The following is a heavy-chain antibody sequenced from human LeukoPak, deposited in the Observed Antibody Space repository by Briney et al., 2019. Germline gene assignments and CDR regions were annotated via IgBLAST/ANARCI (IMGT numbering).Heavy chain of an antibody. CDR3: ARDCGGDCKNDAFDI. V-gene: IGHV3-21*01. D-gene: IGHD2-21*01. Sequence: GGSLRLSCAASGFTFSSYSMNWVRQAPGKGLEWVSSISSSSSYIYYADSEKGRFTISRDNAKNSLYLQMNSLRAEDTAVYYCARDCGGDCKNDAFDIWGQGTMVTVSS. CDR2: ISSSSSYI. J-gene: IGHJ3*02. CDR1: GFTFSSYS.